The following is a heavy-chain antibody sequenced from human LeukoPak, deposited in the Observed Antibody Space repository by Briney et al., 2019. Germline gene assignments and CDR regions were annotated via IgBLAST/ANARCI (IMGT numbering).Heavy chain of an antibody. CDR2: ISPNSDDI. D-gene: IGHD2-21*02. CDR3: ARVGMADCGGDCLGWFDP. V-gene: IGHV1-2*02. J-gene: IGHJ5*02. CDR1: GYTFTDYY. Sequence: ASVTVSCKASGYTFTDYYMHWVRQAPGQGLEWMGWISPNSDDIKYEQKFQGRVTMTRDTSISTAYMELSRLRSDDTAVYYCARVGMADCGGDCLGWFDPWGQGTLVTVSS.